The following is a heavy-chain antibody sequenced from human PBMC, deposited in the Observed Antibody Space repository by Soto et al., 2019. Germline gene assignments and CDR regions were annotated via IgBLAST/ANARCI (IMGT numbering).Heavy chain of an antibody. CDR2: ISSDGINN. CDR3: ARDRYGDHWVVLYY. CDR1: GFIFSGFP. D-gene: IGHD4-17*01. Sequence: QVQLVESGGGVVQPGKSLRLSCSASGFIFSGFPMHWVRQAPGQGLEWVAFISSDGINNYYADSVKDRFTISRDNSKNTLYLQMNSLRPEDTAVYYCARDRYGDHWVVLYYWGQGSLVTVSS. J-gene: IGHJ4*02. V-gene: IGHV3-30*04.